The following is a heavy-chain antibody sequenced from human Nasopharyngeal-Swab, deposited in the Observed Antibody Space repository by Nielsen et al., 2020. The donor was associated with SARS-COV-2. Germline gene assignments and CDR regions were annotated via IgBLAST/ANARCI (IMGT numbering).Heavy chain of an antibody. CDR1: GGSISISSYY. D-gene: IGHD3-3*01. Sequence: SETLSLTCIVSGGSISISSYYWGWIRQPPGKGLEWIGNIFYSGSTYYNPSLKSRVTISVDTSKNQFSLKLSSVTAADTAVYYCARVELRFLEWYDYWGQGTLVTVSS. CDR2: IFYSGST. CDR3: ARVELRFLEWYDY. V-gene: IGHV4-39*07. J-gene: IGHJ4*02.